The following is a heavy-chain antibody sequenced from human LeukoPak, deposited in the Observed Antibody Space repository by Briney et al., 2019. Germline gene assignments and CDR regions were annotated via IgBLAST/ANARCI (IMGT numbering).Heavy chain of an antibody. V-gene: IGHV3-33*01. CDR3: ARGLRITMVRGPHYYFDY. D-gene: IGHD3-10*01. Sequence: GRSLRLSCAASGFTFSSYGMHWVRQAPGKGLEWVAVIRYDGSNKYYADSVKGRFTISRDNSKNTLYLQMNSLRAEDTAVYYCARGLRITMVRGPHYYFDYWGQGTLVTVSS. J-gene: IGHJ4*02. CDR2: IRYDGSNK. CDR1: GFTFSSYG.